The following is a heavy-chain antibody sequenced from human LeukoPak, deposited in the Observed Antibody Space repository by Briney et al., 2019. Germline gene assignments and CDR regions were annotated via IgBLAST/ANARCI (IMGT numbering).Heavy chain of an antibody. Sequence: GGSLSLSCTASGFIFGDYAMSWVRQAPGKGLEWVGFIRSKTYGGTTEYAASVKGRFIISRDDSKSIAYLQMNSLKTEDTAVYYCTRDSGASGGSCYPWGQGTLVTVSS. CDR1: GFIFGDYA. J-gene: IGHJ5*02. CDR3: TRDSGASGGSCYP. CDR2: IRSKTYGGTT. D-gene: IGHD2-15*01. V-gene: IGHV3-49*04.